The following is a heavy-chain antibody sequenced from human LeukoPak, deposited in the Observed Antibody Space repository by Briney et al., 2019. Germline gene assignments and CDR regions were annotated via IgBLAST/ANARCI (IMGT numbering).Heavy chain of an antibody. J-gene: IGHJ4*02. Sequence: GASVKVPCKASGYTFTGYYMHWVRQAPGQGLEWMGWINPNSGGTNFAQKFQGRVTMTRDTSISTAYMELSRLRSDDTAVYYCARAYSGYEAFDYWGQGTLVTVSS. V-gene: IGHV1-2*02. CDR3: ARAYSGYEAFDY. CDR1: GYTFTGYY. CDR2: INPNSGGT. D-gene: IGHD5-12*01.